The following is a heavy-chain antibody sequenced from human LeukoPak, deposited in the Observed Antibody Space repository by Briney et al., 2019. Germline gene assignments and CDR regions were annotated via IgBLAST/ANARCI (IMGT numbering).Heavy chain of an antibody. J-gene: IGHJ4*02. Sequence: ASVKVSCKASGYTFTSYDINWVRQATGQGLEWMGWMNPNSGNTGYAQKFQGRVTITADKSTSTAYMELSSLRSEDTAVYYCARTYYYGSGSYNFYYWGQGTLVTVSS. V-gene: IGHV1-8*03. CDR2: MNPNSGNT. CDR3: ARTYYYGSGSYNFYY. D-gene: IGHD3-10*01. CDR1: GYTFTSYD.